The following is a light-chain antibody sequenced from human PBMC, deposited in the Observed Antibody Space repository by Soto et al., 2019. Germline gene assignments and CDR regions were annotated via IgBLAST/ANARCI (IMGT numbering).Light chain of an antibody. CDR1: QSVLYSSNNKNY. Sequence: DIVMTQSPDSLAVSLGERATINCKSSQSVLYSSNNKNYLSWYQQKPGQPPKLLIYWASTRESGVPDRFTGSGSGTDFTLTISSLQAEDVAFYYCQQSYFYPYTFGQGTKLEIK. J-gene: IGKJ2*01. CDR3: QQSYFYPYT. CDR2: WAS. V-gene: IGKV4-1*01.